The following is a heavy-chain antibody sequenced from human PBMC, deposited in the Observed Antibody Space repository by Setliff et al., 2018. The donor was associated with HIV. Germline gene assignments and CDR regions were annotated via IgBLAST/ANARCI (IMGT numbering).Heavy chain of an antibody. J-gene: IGHJ5*02. CDR1: GGSFSDYY. CDR2: VYARGNT. D-gene: IGHD3-10*01. CDR3: ARATSPRPMVRGGWFDP. Sequence: SETLSLTCAVYGGSFSDYYWGWIRQPAGKGLEWIGHVYARGNTNYNPSLESRLTISVDTSSNHFSLRLTSVTAADTAVYYCARATSPRPMVRGGWFDPWGQGTLVTVSS. V-gene: IGHV4-4*08.